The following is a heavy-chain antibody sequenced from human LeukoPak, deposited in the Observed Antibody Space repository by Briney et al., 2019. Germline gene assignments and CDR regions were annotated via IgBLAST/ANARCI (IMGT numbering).Heavy chain of an antibody. Sequence: SETLSLTCAVSGGSISSGGYSWSWIRQPPGKGLEWIGYIYHSGSTYYNPSLKSRVTISVDTSKNQFSLKLSSVTAADTAVYYCARLSQQWLVLWGQGTLVTVSS. CDR3: ARLSQQWLVL. J-gene: IGHJ4*02. D-gene: IGHD6-19*01. V-gene: IGHV4-30-2*01. CDR1: GGSISSGGYS. CDR2: IYHSGST.